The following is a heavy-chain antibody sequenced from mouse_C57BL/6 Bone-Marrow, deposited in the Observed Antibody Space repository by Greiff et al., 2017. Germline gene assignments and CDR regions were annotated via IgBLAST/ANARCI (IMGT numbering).Heavy chain of an antibody. CDR3: AGLETQFITTVVGYFDV. Sequence: VQLQQSGAELVKPGASVKLSCKASGYTFTEYTIHWVKQRSGQGLEWIGWFYPGSGSIKYNEKFKDKATLTADKSSSTDYMELSRLTSEDSAVYFCAGLETQFITTVVGYFDVWGTGTTVTVSS. J-gene: IGHJ1*03. V-gene: IGHV1-62-2*01. D-gene: IGHD1-1*01. CDR1: GYTFTEYT. CDR2: FYPGSGSI.